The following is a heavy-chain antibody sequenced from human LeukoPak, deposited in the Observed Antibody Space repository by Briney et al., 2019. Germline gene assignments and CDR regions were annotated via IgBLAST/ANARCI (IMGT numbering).Heavy chain of an antibody. CDR2: IIPIFGTA. CDR1: GGTFSSYA. D-gene: IGHD3-3*01. V-gene: IGHV1-69*13. CDR3: ARDNYDFWSGYNIFDY. Sequence: HRASVKVSCKASGGTFSSYAISWVRQAPGQGLEWMGGIIPIFGTANYAQKFQGRVTITADESTSTAYMELSSLRSEDTAVYYCARDNYDFWSGYNIFDYWGQGTLVTVSS. J-gene: IGHJ4*02.